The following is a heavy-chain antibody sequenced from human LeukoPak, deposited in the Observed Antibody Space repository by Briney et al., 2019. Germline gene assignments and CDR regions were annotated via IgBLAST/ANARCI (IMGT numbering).Heavy chain of an antibody. CDR3: ARGRVTMVRGAHGTQGYYMDV. CDR1: GGSFSGYY. V-gene: IGHV4-34*01. CDR2: INHSGSN. Sequence: PSETLSLTCAVYGGSFSGYYWSWLRQSPGKGLEWIGEINHSGSNKYNPSLKSRVTISVDTSKNQFSLKLNSVTAADTAVYYCARGRVTMVRGAHGTQGYYMDVWGKGTTVTVSS. J-gene: IGHJ6*03. D-gene: IGHD3-10*01.